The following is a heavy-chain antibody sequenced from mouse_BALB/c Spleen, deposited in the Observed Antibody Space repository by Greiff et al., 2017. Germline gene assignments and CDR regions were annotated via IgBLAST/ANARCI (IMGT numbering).Heavy chain of an antibody. CDR1: GFTFTDYY. Sequence: EVMLVESGGGLVQPGGSLRLSCATSGFTFTDYYMSWVRQPPGKALEWLGFIRNKANGYTTEYSASVKGRFTISRDNSQSILYLQMNTLRAEDSATYYCARDKAPNGNYWDFDVWGAGTTVTVSS. J-gene: IGHJ1*01. V-gene: IGHV7-3*02. D-gene: IGHD2-1*01. CDR3: ARDKAPNGNYWDFDV. CDR2: IRNKANGYTT.